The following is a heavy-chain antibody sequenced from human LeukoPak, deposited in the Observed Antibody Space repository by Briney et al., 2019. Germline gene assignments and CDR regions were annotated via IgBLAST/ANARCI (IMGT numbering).Heavy chain of an antibody. D-gene: IGHD3-10*01. CDR2: IYTSGST. CDR1: GGSISSYY. J-gene: IGHJ4*02. Sequence: SETLSLTCTISGGSISSYYWSWIRQPAGKGLEWIGRIYTSGSTNYSPSLKSRVTMSVDTSKNQFSLKLTSVTAADTAVYYCAREEGITSMRSFDYWGQGTLVTVSS. CDR3: AREEGITSMRSFDY. V-gene: IGHV4-4*07.